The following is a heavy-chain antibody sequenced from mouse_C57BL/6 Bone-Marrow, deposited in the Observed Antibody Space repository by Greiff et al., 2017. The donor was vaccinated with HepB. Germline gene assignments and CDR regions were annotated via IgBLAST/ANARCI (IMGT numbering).Heavy chain of an antibody. CDR3: ARGYYGSSPYWYFDV. CDR2: ISSGSSTI. V-gene: IGHV5-17*01. CDR1: GFTFSDYG. D-gene: IGHD1-1*01. J-gene: IGHJ1*03. Sequence: EVKLVESGGGLVKPGGSLKLSCAASGFTFSDYGMHWVRQAPEKGLEWVAYISSGSSTIYYADTVKGRFTISRDNAKNTLFLQITSLRSEDTAMYYCARGYYGSSPYWYFDVWGTGTTVTVSS.